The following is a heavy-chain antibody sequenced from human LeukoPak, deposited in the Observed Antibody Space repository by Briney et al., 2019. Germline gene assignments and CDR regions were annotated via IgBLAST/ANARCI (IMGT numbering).Heavy chain of an antibody. CDR2: INWNGGST. CDR3: AREFFISYGPPYYFDY. CDR1: GFTFGDYG. Sequence: PGGSLRLSCAASGFTFGDYGMSWVRQAPGKGLEWVSGINWNGGSTGYADSVKGRFTISRDNAKNSLYLQMNSLRAEDTALYYCAREFFISYGPPYYFDYWGQGTLVTVSS. D-gene: IGHD5-18*01. V-gene: IGHV3-20*04. J-gene: IGHJ4*02.